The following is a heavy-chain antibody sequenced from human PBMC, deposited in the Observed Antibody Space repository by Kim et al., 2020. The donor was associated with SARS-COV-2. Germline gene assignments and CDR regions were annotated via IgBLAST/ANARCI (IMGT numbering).Heavy chain of an antibody. D-gene: IGHD2-2*01. V-gene: IGHV4-39*01. Sequence: SETLSLTCTVSGGSISSSSYYWGWIRQPPGKGLEWIGSIYYSGSTYYNPSLKSRVTISVDTSKNQFSLKLSSVTAADTAVYYCARARIVVVPAAITPLFDYWGQGTLVTVSS. CDR3: ARARIVVVPAAITPLFDY. CDR1: GGSISSSSYY. CDR2: IYYSGST. J-gene: IGHJ4*02.